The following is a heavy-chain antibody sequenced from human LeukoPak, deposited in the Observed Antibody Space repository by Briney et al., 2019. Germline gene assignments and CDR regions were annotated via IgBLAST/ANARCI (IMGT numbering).Heavy chain of an antibody. CDR1: GFTFSSYA. CDR2: ISGSGGST. D-gene: IGHD6-13*01. J-gene: IGHJ6*04. CDR3: AKGAAAGLYYYGMDV. V-gene: IGHV3-23*01. Sequence: GGSLRFSCAASGFTFSSYAMSWVRQAPGKGLEWVSAISGSGGSTYYADSGKGRFTISRDNSKNTLYLQRNSIRAEDTAVYYCAKGAAAGLYYYGMDVWGKGTTVTVSS.